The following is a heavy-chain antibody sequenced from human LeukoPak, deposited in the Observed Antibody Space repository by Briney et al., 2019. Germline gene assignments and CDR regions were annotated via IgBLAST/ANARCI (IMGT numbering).Heavy chain of an antibody. J-gene: IGHJ4*02. Sequence: GGSLRLSCAASGFTFGDYAMTWVRQAPGKGLEWVGFIASETYGGTAEYAASVKGRFIISRDDSKSIAYLQMNSLKTEDTAVYYCTRDQTPYYWGQGTLVTVSS. CDR2: IASETYGGTA. CDR1: GFTFGDYA. V-gene: IGHV3-49*04. CDR3: TRDQTPYY.